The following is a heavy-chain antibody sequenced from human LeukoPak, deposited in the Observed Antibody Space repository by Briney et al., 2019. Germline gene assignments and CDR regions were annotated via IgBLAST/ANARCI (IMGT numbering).Heavy chain of an antibody. Sequence: PGGSLRLSCAASGFTFTSYAMSWVRQAPGKGLEWVSAISGSGGSTYYADSVKGRFTISRDNAQNSVYLQMSSLRGEDTAVYYCARDVGGSLDYWGQGTLVTVSS. D-gene: IGHD1-26*01. V-gene: IGHV3-23*01. J-gene: IGHJ4*02. CDR2: ISGSGGST. CDR3: ARDVGGSLDY. CDR1: GFTFTSYA.